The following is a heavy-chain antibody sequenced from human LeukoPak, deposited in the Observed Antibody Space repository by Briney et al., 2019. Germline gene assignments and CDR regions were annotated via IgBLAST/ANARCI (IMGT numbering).Heavy chain of an antibody. CDR2: IYYSGST. CDR1: GGSISSYY. CDR3: ARGYSSSWNYFDY. Sequence: SETLSVTCTVSGGSISSYYWTWIRQPPGKGLQWIGYIYYSGSTNYNPSLKSRVTISIDTSKNQFSLNLNSVTAADTAVYYCARGYSSSWNYFDYWGQGTLVTVSS. J-gene: IGHJ4*02. V-gene: IGHV4-59*01. D-gene: IGHD6-13*01.